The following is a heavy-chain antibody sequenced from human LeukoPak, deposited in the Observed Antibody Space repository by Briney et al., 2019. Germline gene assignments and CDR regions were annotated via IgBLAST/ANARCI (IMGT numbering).Heavy chain of an antibody. J-gene: IGHJ4*02. Sequence: SETLSLTCNVSGYSISSGYYWGWIRQTPGKGLEWIGSMYHSGSTYYNPSLRSRVTISVDTSKNQFSLKLSSVTAADTGVYYCARSIYSTGWYDYWGQGTLVTVSS. D-gene: IGHD6-19*01. V-gene: IGHV4-38-2*02. CDR1: GYSISSGYY. CDR3: ARSIYSTGWYDY. CDR2: MYHSGST.